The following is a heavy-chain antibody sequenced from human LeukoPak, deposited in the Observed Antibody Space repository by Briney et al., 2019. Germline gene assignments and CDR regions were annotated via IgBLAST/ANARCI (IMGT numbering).Heavy chain of an antibody. V-gene: IGHV3-23*01. CDR2: ISGSGGRT. Sequence: GGSLRLSCAASGFTFSSYAMNWVRQAPGKGLEWVSGISGSGGRTNYADSVKGRFTISRDNSKSTLYLQMNSLRAEDTAVYYCATTDPSLGGLYYYGMDVWGQGTTVTVSS. CDR3: ATTDPSLGGLYYYGMDV. CDR1: GFTFSSYA. J-gene: IGHJ6*02. D-gene: IGHD1-1*01.